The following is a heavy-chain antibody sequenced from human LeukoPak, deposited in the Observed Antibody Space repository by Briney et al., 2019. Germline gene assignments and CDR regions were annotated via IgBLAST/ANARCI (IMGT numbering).Heavy chain of an antibody. J-gene: IGHJ5*02. V-gene: IGHV4-59*01. CDR2: IYYIGSTNY. CDR3: ARGEGWFDP. Sequence: SETLSLTCSVSGGSISSYYWSWIRQPPGKGLEWIGYIYYIGSTNYNYNPSLKSRVTISVDTSKNQFPLKLSSVTAADTAVYYCARGEGWFDPWGQGTLVTVSS. CDR1: GGSISSYY.